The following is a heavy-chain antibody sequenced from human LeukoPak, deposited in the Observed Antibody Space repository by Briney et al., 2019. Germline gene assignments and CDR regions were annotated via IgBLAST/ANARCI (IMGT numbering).Heavy chain of an antibody. CDR2: INPSDGST. CDR3: ARAEVVPAAAYYYYYYMDV. Sequence: ASVKVSCKASGYTFTSYYMHWVRQAPGQGLEWMGIINPSDGSTNYAQKFQGRVTMTRDTSTSTVYMELSSLKSEDTAVYYCARAEVVPAAAYYYYYYMDVWGKGTTVTVSS. J-gene: IGHJ6*03. V-gene: IGHV1-46*01. D-gene: IGHD2-2*01. CDR1: GYTFTSYY.